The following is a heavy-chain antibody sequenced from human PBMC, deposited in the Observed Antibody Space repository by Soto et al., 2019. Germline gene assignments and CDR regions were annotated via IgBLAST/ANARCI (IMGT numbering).Heavy chain of an antibody. CDR1: GFTFSSFA. CDR2: ISFNGLSQ. CDR3: ARGGRGLRGAFDV. J-gene: IGHJ3*01. D-gene: IGHD3-16*01. Sequence: QELLVESGGGVVQPGRSLRLFCAASGFTFSSFAMHWVRQAPGKGLEWVSVISFNGLSQFYPDSIRGRFTISRDNSKNTLYLQLDSLRPDDTAVYYCARGGRGLRGAFDVWGQGTEVSVS. V-gene: IGHV3-30*03.